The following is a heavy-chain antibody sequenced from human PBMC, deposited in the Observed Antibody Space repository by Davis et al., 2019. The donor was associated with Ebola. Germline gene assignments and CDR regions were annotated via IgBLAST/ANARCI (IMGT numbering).Heavy chain of an antibody. Sequence: MPSETLSLTCAVSGGSISSYYWSWIRQPPGKGLEWIGYIYYSGSTNYNPSLKSRVTISVDTSKNQFSLKLSSVTAADTAVYYCARVGPRLAAAGNLLYYYYYGMDVWGKGTTVTVSS. V-gene: IGHV4-59*01. D-gene: IGHD6-13*01. CDR3: ARVGPRLAAAGNLLYYYYYGMDV. CDR1: GGSISSYY. CDR2: IYYSGST. J-gene: IGHJ6*04.